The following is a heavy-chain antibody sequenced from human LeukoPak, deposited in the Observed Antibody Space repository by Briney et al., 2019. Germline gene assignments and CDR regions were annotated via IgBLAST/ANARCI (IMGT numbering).Heavy chain of an antibody. CDR2: MNPNSGNT. D-gene: IGHD6-19*01. V-gene: IGHV1-8*03. Sequence: GASVKVSCKASGYTFTSHDINWVRQATGQGLEWMGWMNPNSGNTGYAQKFQGRVTFTRNTSISTAYMELSSLRSDDTAVYYCAREAYSSGWSPEGYWGQGTLVTVSS. J-gene: IGHJ4*02. CDR1: GYTFTSHD. CDR3: AREAYSSGWSPEGY.